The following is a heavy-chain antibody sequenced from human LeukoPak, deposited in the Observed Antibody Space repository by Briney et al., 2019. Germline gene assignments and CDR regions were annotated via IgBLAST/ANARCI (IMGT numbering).Heavy chain of an antibody. D-gene: IGHD4-11*01. Sequence: GGSLRLSCTTSGLIFRNYWIHWVRQARGKGLVGVSHITQDGSSTFYADSVKGRFTTSRDNAKNTVFLQMNSLTAEDTGVYYCATDDYRGLGYWGQGILVTVSS. CDR1: GLIFRNYW. V-gene: IGHV3-74*01. CDR3: ATDDYRGLGY. CDR2: ITQDGSST. J-gene: IGHJ4*02.